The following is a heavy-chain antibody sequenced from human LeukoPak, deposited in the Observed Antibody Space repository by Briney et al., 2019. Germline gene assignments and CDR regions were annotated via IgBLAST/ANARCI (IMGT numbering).Heavy chain of an antibody. Sequence: GGSLEISCKGSGFRFISYWIGWGRQRPGEGLEGMGIIYPDDSEIRYSPSFQGQVTISADKSISTAYVQSSSLKASDTAMYYCARLYYDNSRYPDYWGQGTLVTVSS. CDR2: IYPDDSEI. J-gene: IGHJ4*02. V-gene: IGHV5-51*01. D-gene: IGHD3-22*01. CDR1: GFRFISYW. CDR3: ARLYYDNSRYPDY.